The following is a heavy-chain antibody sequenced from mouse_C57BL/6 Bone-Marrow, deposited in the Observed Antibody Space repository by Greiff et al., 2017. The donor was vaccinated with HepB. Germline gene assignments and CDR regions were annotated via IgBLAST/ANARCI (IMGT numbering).Heavy chain of an antibody. V-gene: IGHV5-4*03. CDR1: GFTFSSYA. CDR3: ARGAADDYDGRYFDV. D-gene: IGHD2-4*01. CDR2: ISDGGSYT. Sequence: EVMLVESGGGLVKPGGSLKLSCAASGFTFSSYAMSWVRQTPEKRLEWVATISDGGSYTYYPDNVKGRFTISRDNAKNNLYLQMSHLKSEDTAMYYCARGAADDYDGRYFDVWGTGTTVTVSS. J-gene: IGHJ1*03.